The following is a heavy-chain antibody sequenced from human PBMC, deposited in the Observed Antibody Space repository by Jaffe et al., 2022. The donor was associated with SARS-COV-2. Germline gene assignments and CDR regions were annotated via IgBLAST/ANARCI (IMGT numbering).Heavy chain of an antibody. CDR2: LYYSGST. CDR3: ARDRERFLDPEAMDV. CDR1: GVSISSYY. V-gene: IGHV4-59*01. J-gene: IGHJ6*02. D-gene: IGHD3-3*01. Sequence: QVQLQESGPGLVKPSETLSLTCIVSGVSISSYYWNWIRQPPGKGLEWIGSLYYSGSTNYNPSLKSRITISVDTSKNQFSLKLSSVTAADTAVYYCARDRERFLDPEAMDVWGQGTTVTVSS.